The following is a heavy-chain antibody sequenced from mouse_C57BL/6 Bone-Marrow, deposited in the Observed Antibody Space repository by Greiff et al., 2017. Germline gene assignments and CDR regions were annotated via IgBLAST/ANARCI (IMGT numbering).Heavy chain of an antibody. CDR1: GYTFTSYW. V-gene: IGHV1-69*01. D-gene: IGHD4-1*01. CDR3: ARGDWAPFDY. J-gene: IGHJ2*01. CDR2: IDPSDSYT. Sequence: VQLQQPGAELVMPGASVKLSCKASGYTFTSYWMHWVKQRPGQGLEWIGEIDPSDSYTNYNQKFKGKSTLTVDKSSSTAYMQLSSLTSGDSAVYYCARGDWAPFDYGGQGTTLTDSS.